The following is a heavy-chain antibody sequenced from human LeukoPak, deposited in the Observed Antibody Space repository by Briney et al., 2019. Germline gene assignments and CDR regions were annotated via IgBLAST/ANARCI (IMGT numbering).Heavy chain of an antibody. V-gene: IGHV4-34*01. CDR2: INHSGST. CDR1: GGSFSGYY. CDR3: ARQGDGAYYYYYYYMDV. Sequence: SETLSLTCAVYGGSFSGYYWSWIRQPPGKGLEWIGEINHSGSTNYNPSLKSRVTISVDTSKNQFSLKLSSVTAADTAVYYCARQGDGAYYYYYYYMDVWGKGTTVTISS. D-gene: IGHD4/OR15-4a*01. J-gene: IGHJ6*03.